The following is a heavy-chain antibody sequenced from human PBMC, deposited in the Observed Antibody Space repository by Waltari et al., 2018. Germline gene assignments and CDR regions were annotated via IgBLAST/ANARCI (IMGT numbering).Heavy chain of an antibody. CDR3: ARVRVVMGEGVY. J-gene: IGHJ4*02. CDR1: GFSFSSYE. Sequence: EVRLVESGGNLVQPGGYLRLSCAASGFSFSSYEMNWVRQAPGRGLEWVSYISSSGSTKYYADSVKGRFTISRDNAKNSLYLQMNSLRADDTAVYYCARVRVVMGEGVYWGQGTLVTVSS. D-gene: IGHD2-15*01. V-gene: IGHV3-48*03. CDR2: ISSSGSTK.